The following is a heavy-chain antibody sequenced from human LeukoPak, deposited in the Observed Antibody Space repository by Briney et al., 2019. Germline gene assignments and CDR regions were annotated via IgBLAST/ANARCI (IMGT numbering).Heavy chain of an antibody. CDR1: GLTVSSNH. CDR2: ISGSSKII. V-gene: IGHV3-48*02. CDR3: ARDYSSSGTFFGYYYGMDV. J-gene: IGHJ6*02. D-gene: IGHD2-2*01. Sequence: GGSLRLSCAASGLTVSSNHMNWVRQAPGKGLEWISYISGSSKIIHWAESLKGRFTISRDNAKNSLYLQMNSLRDEDTAVYYCARDYSSSGTFFGYYYGMDVWGQGTTVTVSS.